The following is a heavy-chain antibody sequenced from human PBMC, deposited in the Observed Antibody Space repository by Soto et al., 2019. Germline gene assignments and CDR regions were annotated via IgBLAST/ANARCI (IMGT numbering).Heavy chain of an antibody. D-gene: IGHD3-3*01. V-gene: IGHV3-23*01. CDR3: AAYGPTCGYYILGAFDI. CDR1: GFTFGSYA. CDR2: ISGSGGST. Sequence: GGSLILSCAASGFTFGSYAMSWVRQAPGKGLEWVSAISGSGGSTYYADSVKGRFTISRDNCKNTLYLQMNSLRAEDTAVYYCAAYGPTCGYYILGAFDIWAQGTMVTVSS. J-gene: IGHJ3*02.